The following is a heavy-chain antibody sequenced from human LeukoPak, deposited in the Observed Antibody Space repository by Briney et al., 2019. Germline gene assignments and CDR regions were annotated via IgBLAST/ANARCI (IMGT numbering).Heavy chain of an antibody. V-gene: IGHV4-59*12. CDR3: ARAVGYQLLNTYYHYMDV. Sequence: PSETLSLTCTVSGDSISSYYWSWIRQPPGKGLEWIGYIYYSGSTNYNPSLQRRVTMSVDTSKDQFSLKLTSVTAADTAAYYCARAVGYQLLNTYYHYMDVWGKGTTVTVSS. CDR1: GDSISSYY. D-gene: IGHD2-2*01. CDR2: IYYSGST. J-gene: IGHJ6*03.